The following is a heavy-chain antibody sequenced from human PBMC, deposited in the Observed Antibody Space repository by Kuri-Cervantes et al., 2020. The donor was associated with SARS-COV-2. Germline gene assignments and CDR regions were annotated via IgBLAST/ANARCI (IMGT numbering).Heavy chain of an antibody. V-gene: IGHV4-61*01. D-gene: IGHD5-18*01. Sequence: GSLRLSCTVSGYSISSGYYWSWIRQPPGKGLEWIGYIYYSGGTNYNPSLKSRVTISVDTSKNQFSLKLSSVTAADTAVYYCARATAMAPYYYYYYYMDVWGKGTTVTVSS. CDR2: IYYSGGT. CDR1: GYSISSGYY. J-gene: IGHJ6*03. CDR3: ARATAMAPYYYYYYYMDV.